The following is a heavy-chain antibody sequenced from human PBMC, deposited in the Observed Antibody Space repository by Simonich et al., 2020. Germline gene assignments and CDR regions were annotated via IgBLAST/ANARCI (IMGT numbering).Heavy chain of an antibody. CDR2: IRSKANSYAT. J-gene: IGHJ4*02. CDR3: TRFDYYGSGSYYFDY. Sequence: EVQLVESGGGLVQPGGSLKLYCAASGFTFSGSALHLVRQASGKGLEWVGRIRSKANSYATAYAASVKGRFTISRDDSKNTAYLQMNSLKTEDTAVYYCTRFDYYGSGSYYFDYWGQGTLGTVNS. CDR1: GFTFSGSA. V-gene: IGHV3-73*02. D-gene: IGHD3-10*01.